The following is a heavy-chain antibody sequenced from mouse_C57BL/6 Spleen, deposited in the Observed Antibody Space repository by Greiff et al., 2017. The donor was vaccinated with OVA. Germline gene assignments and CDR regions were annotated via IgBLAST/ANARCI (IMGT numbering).Heavy chain of an antibody. V-gene: IGHV3-8*01. CDR3: ASYDYDGGWFAY. CDR2: ISYSGST. Sequence: EVQLQQSGPGLAKPSQTLSLTCSVTGYSITSDYWNWIRKFPGNNLEYMGYISYSGSTYYNPSLNSRISITRDTSKNKYYLQVKSVTTEDTATDYCASYDYDGGWFAYWGQGTLVTVSA. CDR1: GYSITSDY. D-gene: IGHD2-4*01. J-gene: IGHJ3*01.